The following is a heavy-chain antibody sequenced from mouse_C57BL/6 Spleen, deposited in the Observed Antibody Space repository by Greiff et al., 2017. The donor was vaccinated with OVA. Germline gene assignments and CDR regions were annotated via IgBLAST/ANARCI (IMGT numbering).Heavy chain of an antibody. CDR2: ISYDGSN. CDR3: ARGLREPPFAY. Sequence: EVQLQESGPGLVKPSQSLSLTCSVTGYSITSGYYWNWIRQFPGNKLEWMGYISYDGSNNYNPSLKNRISITRDTSKNQFFLKLNSVTTEDTATYYCARGLREPPFAYWGQGTLVTVSA. CDR1: GYSITSGYY. J-gene: IGHJ3*01. V-gene: IGHV3-6*01. D-gene: IGHD2-2*01.